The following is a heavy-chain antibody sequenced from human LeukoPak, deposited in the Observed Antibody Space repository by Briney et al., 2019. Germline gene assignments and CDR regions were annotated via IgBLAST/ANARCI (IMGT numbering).Heavy chain of an antibody. Sequence: SETLSLTCTVSGGSISSYYWSWIRQPPGKGLEWIGYIYYSGSTNYNPSLKSRVTISVDTSKNQFSLKLSSVTAADTAVYYCARQGGRWLQLIDYWGQGTLVTVSS. CDR1: GGSISSYY. CDR3: ARQGGRWLQLIDY. CDR2: IYYSGST. D-gene: IGHD5-24*01. J-gene: IGHJ4*02. V-gene: IGHV4-59*08.